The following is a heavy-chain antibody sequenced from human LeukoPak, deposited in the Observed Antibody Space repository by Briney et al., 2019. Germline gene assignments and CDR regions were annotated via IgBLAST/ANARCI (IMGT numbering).Heavy chain of an antibody. D-gene: IGHD2-21*02. CDR2: ISDDGSNT. Sequence: PGGSLRLSCEATGFIFSSYAMHWVRQAPGKGLEWLTVISDDGSNTYYADSVKGRFTISRDNSKNTLYLQMNSLRAEDTAVYYCAKDRGGDDVEYWGQGTLVTVSS. V-gene: IGHV3-30-3*01. J-gene: IGHJ4*02. CDR3: AKDRGGDDVEY. CDR1: GFIFSSYA.